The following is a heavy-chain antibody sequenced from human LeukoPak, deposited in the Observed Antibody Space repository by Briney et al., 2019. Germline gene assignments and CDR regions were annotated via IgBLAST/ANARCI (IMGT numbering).Heavy chain of an antibody. D-gene: IGHD3-22*01. CDR1: GFTFSSYG. J-gene: IGHJ4*02. Sequence: GGSLRLSCAASGFTFSSYGMHWVRQAPGKGLEWVAFIRYDGSNKYYADSVKGRFTISRDNARNTLYLQMNSLRAEDTAVYYCVRDHTSGYIPLGYWGQGTLVTVSS. V-gene: IGHV3-30*02. CDR3: VRDHTSGYIPLGY. CDR2: IRYDGSNK.